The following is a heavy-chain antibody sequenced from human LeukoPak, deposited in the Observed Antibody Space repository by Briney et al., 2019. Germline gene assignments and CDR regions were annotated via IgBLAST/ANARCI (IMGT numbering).Heavy chain of an antibody. Sequence: GGSLRLSCAASGFTFSSYAMSWVRQAAGKGLEWVSAISGSGGSTYYADSVKGRFTISRDNAKNSLYLQMNSLRAEDTAVYYCARDGMGGGRAFDIWGQGTMVTVSS. CDR1: GFTFSSYA. CDR2: ISGSGGST. CDR3: ARDGMGGGRAFDI. V-gene: IGHV3-23*01. J-gene: IGHJ3*02. D-gene: IGHD4-23*01.